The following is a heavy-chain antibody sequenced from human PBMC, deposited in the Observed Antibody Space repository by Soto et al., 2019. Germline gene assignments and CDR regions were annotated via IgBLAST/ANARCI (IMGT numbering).Heavy chain of an antibody. CDR3: ARDYDGLSY. V-gene: IGHV3-23*01. J-gene: IGHJ4*02. D-gene: IGHD3-16*01. CDR2: ISGSGGYT. Sequence: EVQLLESGGGLVQPGGSLRLSCAASGFTFSTYAMSWVRQAPGKGLEWVAAISGSGGYTYYADSVKGRCTISRDNSKNTLYLQMNSLRAEDTAVYYCARDYDGLSYWGQGALVTVSS. CDR1: GFTFSTYA.